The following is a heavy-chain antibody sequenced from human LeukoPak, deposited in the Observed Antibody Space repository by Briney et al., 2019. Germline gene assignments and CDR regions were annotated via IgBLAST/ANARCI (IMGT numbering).Heavy chain of an antibody. J-gene: IGHJ4*02. V-gene: IGHV4-39*02. D-gene: IGHD3-10*01. Sequence: PSETLSLTCTVSGGSIRATSYYWGWIRQPPGKGLEWIGSIHYDGTTLYNPSLGSRVTISVDTSNNHFSLELHSVTAADTAVYYCARDRLIRGVYNYWGQGTLVTVSS. CDR2: IHYDGTT. CDR3: ARDRLIRGVYNY. CDR1: GGSIRATSYY.